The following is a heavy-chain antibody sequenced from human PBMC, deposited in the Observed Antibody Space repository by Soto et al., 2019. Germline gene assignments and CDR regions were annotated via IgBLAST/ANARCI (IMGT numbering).Heavy chain of an antibody. J-gene: IGHJ4*02. CDR3: AKDSNSYGPLYYFDY. CDR1: GFTFSSYG. CDR2: ISYDGSNK. D-gene: IGHD5-18*01. Sequence: GGSLRLSWAASGFTFSSYGTHWVRHAPGKGLEWETVISYDGSNKYYADSVKGRFTISRDNSKNTLYLQMNSLRAEDTAVYYCAKDSNSYGPLYYFDYWGQATLVTVSS. V-gene: IGHV3-30*18.